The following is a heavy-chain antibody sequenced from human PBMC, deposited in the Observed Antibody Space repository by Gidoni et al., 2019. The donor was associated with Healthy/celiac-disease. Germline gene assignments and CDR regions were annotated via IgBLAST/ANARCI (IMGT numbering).Heavy chain of an antibody. J-gene: IGHJ3*02. CDR3: ARRDYYDSSGYYPGAFDI. CDR1: GYSFTSYC. V-gene: IGHV5-51*01. CDR2: IYPGDSDT. Sequence: EVQLVQSGAEVKKPGESLKISCKGSGYSFTSYCIGWVRQMPGKGLEWMGIIYPGDSDTRYSPSFQGQVTISADKSISTAYLQWSSLKASDTAMYYCARRDYYDSSGYYPGAFDIWGQGTMVTVSS. D-gene: IGHD3-22*01.